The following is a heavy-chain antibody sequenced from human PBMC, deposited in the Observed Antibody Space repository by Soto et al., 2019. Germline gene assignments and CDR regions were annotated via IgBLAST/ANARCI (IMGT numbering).Heavy chain of an antibody. CDR1: GGSFSGYY. J-gene: IGHJ4*02. D-gene: IGHD3-16*01. V-gene: IGHV4-34*01. Sequence: SETLSLTCAVYGGSFSGYYWSWIRQPPGKGLEWIGEINHSGSTNYNPSLKSRVTISVDTSKNQFSLKLSSVTAADTAVYYCARGRGRDGYRHPPGFDYGGQGTLVTSPQ. CDR2: INHSGST. CDR3: ARGRGRDGYRHPPGFDY.